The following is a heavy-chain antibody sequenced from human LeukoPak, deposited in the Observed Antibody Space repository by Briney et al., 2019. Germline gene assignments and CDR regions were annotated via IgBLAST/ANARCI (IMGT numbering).Heavy chain of an antibody. Sequence: GGSLRLSCAASGFTFSNYNMNWVRQAPGKGLEWVSYISSRSSTIYYADSVRGRFTISRDHSKNTLFLQMNSLRAEDTGVYYCAKERGRGVSTNFDYWGQGTLVTVSS. CDR2: ISSRSSTI. V-gene: IGHV3-48*01. J-gene: IGHJ4*02. CDR3: AKERGRGVSTNFDY. D-gene: IGHD2-2*01. CDR1: GFTFSNYN.